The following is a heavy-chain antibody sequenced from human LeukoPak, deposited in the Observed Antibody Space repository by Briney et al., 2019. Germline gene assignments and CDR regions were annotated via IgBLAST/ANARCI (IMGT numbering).Heavy chain of an antibody. CDR1: GFPFSIYA. CDR3: ARGYGDYVDY. J-gene: IGHJ4*02. V-gene: IGHV3-23*01. Sequence: GGSLRLSCAASGFPFSIYAMTWVRQAPGKGLEWVSSIISGGSTYYADSVKSRFTISRDNSQNTMYLQMNSLRAEDTAVYYCARGYGDYVDYWGQGTLVTVSS. CDR2: IISGGST. D-gene: IGHD4-17*01.